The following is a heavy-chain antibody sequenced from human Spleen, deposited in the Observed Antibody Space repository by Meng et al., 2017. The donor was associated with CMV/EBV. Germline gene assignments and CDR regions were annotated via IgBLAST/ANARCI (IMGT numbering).Heavy chain of an antibody. V-gene: IGHV3-74*01. CDR1: GFTFSSYW. D-gene: IGHD6-6*01. CDR2: INSDGSST. J-gene: IGHJ4*02. Sequence: GESLKISCAASGFTFSSYWMYWVRQAPGKGLVWVSRINSDGSSTNYADSVKGRFTISRDNAKNTLYLQMNSLRAEDTAVYYCARASIAARPMDYWGQGTLVTVSS. CDR3: ARASIAARPMDY.